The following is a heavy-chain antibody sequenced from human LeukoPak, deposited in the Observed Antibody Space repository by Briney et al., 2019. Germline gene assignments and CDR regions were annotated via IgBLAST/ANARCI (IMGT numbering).Heavy chain of an antibody. V-gene: IGHV1-18*01. J-gene: IGHJ4*02. CDR1: GYTFTSYG. CDR3: ARGQELTGYSTDYDY. CDR2: ISAYNGNT. D-gene: IGHD3-9*01. Sequence: ASVKASCKASGYTFTSYGISWVRQAPGQGLEWMGWISAYNGNTNYAQKLQGRVTMTTDTSTSTAYMELRSLRSDDTAVYYCARGQELTGYSTDYDYWGQGTPVTVSS.